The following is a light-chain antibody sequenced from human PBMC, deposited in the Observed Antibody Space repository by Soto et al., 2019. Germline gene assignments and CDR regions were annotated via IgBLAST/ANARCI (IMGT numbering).Light chain of an antibody. V-gene: IGKV3-20*01. CDR1: RSVSSRY. Sequence: EIVLTQSPGTLSLSPGKRATLSCRASRSVSSRYLAWYQQKPGQAPRLLIYGASSRATGIPDRFSGSGSGTDFTLTITGLEPEDFAVYHCHQYRYSPNTLGQGTKLEIK. J-gene: IGKJ2*01. CDR3: HQYRYSPNT. CDR2: GAS.